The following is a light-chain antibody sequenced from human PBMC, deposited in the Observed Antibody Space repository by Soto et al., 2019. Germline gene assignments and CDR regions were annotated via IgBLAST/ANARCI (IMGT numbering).Light chain of an antibody. CDR1: SSDVGTYNL. V-gene: IGLV2-23*02. CDR3: CSYAGSSSSI. CDR2: EVT. J-gene: IGLJ1*01. Sequence: QSVLTQPASVSGSPGQSITISCSGTSSDVGTYNLVSWYQQYPGKAPRLMIYEVTKRPSGVSNRFSGSKSGNTASLTISGLQPVDEADYYCCSYAGSSSSIFATGPKVTVL.